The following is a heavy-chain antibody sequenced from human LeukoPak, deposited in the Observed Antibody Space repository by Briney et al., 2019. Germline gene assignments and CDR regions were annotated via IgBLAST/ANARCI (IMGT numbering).Heavy chain of an antibody. CDR1: EYTFTGYY. J-gene: IGHJ5*02. V-gene: IGHV1-2*02. D-gene: IGHD2-15*01. CDR2: INPNTGYT. Sequence: ASVKVSCKASEYTFTGYYLHWVRQSPGQALEWMGWINPNTGYTHHAQKFQGRVTMTRDTSISTAYMELSRLRSDDTAVYYCARADCNGRSCYSLDPKNWFDPWGQGTLVTVSS. CDR3: ARADCNGRSCYSLDPKNWFDP.